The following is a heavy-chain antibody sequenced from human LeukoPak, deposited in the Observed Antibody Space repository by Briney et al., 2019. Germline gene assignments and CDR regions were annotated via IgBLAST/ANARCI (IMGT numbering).Heavy chain of an antibody. D-gene: IGHD7-27*01. CDR2: ISAYNGNT. Sequence: GASVKVSCKASGYTFTSYGISWVRQAPGQGLEWMGCISAYNGNTNHAQKFQGRVTLTTDTSTRTAYMELRSLRSDDTAVYYCARDRRWGFDAFDIWGQGTMVIVSS. J-gene: IGHJ3*02. V-gene: IGHV1-18*01. CDR1: GYTFTSYG. CDR3: ARDRRWGFDAFDI.